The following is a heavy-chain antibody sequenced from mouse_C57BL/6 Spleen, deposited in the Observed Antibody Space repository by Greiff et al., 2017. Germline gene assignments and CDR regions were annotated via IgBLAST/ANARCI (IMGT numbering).Heavy chain of an antibody. Sequence: EVKLMESGPGMVKPSQSLSLTCTVTGYSITSGYDWHWIRHFPGNKLEWMGYISYSGSTNYNPSLKSRISITHDTSKNHFFLKLNSVTTEDTATYYCARGGYYPISLYFDVWGTGTTVTVSS. V-gene: IGHV3-1*01. CDR3: ARGGYYPISLYFDV. CDR2: ISYSGST. CDR1: GYSITSGYD. J-gene: IGHJ1*03. D-gene: IGHD2-3*01.